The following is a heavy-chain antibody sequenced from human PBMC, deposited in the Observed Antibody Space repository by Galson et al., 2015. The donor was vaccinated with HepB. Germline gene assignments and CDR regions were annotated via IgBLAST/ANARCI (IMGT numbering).Heavy chain of an antibody. D-gene: IGHD6-13*01. CDR1: GFTFSTYS. V-gene: IGHV3-21*01. J-gene: IGHJ4*02. CDR3: AREAYSSSDY. CDR2: ISSSSAYI. Sequence: SLRLSCAASGFTFSTYSMNWVRQAPGKGLEWVTSISSSSAYIYYADSVKGRFTISRDNAKNSLYLQMDSLRAEDTAIYYCAREAYSSSDYWGQGTLVTVSS.